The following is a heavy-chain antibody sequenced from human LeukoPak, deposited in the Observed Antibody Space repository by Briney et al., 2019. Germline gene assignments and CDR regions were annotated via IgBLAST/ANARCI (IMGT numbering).Heavy chain of an antibody. D-gene: IGHD2-2*01. CDR3: ARAPPDIVVDSWWYFDL. V-gene: IGHV4-59*08. J-gene: IGHJ2*01. CDR1: GGSISSYY. Sequence: PSETLSLTCTVSGGSISSYYWSWIRQPPGKGLEWIGYIYYSGSTNYNPSLKSRVTISVDTSKNQFSLKLSSVTAADTAVYYCARAPPDIVVDSWWYFDLWGRGTLVTVSS. CDR2: IYYSGST.